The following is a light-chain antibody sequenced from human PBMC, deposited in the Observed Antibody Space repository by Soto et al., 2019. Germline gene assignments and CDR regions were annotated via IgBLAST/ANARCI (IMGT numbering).Light chain of an antibody. J-gene: IGKJ1*01. CDR3: QQYGSSQWT. Sequence: EIVLTQSPGTLSLSPVERATLSCMASPSVSSSYLAWYQQKPGQAPRLLIYGASSRATGIPDRFSGSGSGTDFTLTISRLEPEDFAVYYCQQYGSSQWTFGQGTKVDIK. V-gene: IGKV3-20*01. CDR1: PSVSSSY. CDR2: GAS.